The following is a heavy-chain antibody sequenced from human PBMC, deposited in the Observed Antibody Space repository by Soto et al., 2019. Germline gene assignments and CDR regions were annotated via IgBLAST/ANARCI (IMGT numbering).Heavy chain of an antibody. CDR3: ARDRSDSSRADSFDI. Sequence: EVQLVESGGGLIQPGGSLRLSCAVSGFTVSNTYMSWVRQAPGKGLEWISVIYRGLATYYADSVKGRFTISRDDSRNTVYLQRNSLTTEDTAVYFCARDRSDSSRADSFDIWGQGTMVTVSS. CDR1: GFTVSNTY. V-gene: IGHV3-53*01. J-gene: IGHJ3*02. D-gene: IGHD6-25*01. CDR2: IYRGLAT.